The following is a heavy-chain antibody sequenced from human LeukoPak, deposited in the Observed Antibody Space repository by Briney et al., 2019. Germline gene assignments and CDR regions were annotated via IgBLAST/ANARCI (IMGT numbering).Heavy chain of an antibody. J-gene: IGHJ6*02. D-gene: IGHD4-17*01. CDR2: ISYDGSNR. V-gene: IGHV3-30*04. CDR1: GFTFSSYA. Sequence: GRSLRLSCAASGFTFSSYAMHWVRQAPGKGLEWVAVISYDGSNRYYADSVKGRFTISRDNSKNTLYLPMNSLRAEDTAVYYCARDDYVLGSYYYGMNVWGQGTTVTVSS. CDR3: ARDDYVLGSYYYGMNV.